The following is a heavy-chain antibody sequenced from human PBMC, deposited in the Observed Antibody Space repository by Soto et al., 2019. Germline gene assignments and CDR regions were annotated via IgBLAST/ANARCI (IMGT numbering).Heavy chain of an antibody. CDR1: GYTFTSYD. D-gene: IGHD1-26*01. CDR2: MNPNSGNT. Sequence: QVQLVQSGAEVKKPGASVKVSCKASGYTFTSYDINWVRQATGQGLEWMGWMNPNSGNTAYAQNFQGRVTMTRNTSISTAYMELSSLRSEDTAVYYYERELSGSHGPRFDYWGQGTLVTVSS. V-gene: IGHV1-8*01. CDR3: ERELSGSHGPRFDY. J-gene: IGHJ4*02.